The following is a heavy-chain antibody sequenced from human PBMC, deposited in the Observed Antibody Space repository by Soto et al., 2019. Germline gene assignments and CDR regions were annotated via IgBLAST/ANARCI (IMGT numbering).Heavy chain of an antibody. CDR1: GYTFTIYG. CDR2: ISAYNGNT. CDR3: ARDLEGDILTGLSGY. D-gene: IGHD3-9*01. Sequence: ASVKLSCTASGYTFTIYGISWVRQAPGQGLEWMGWISAYNGNTNYAQKLQGRVTMTTDTSTSTAYMELRSLRSDDTAVYYCARDLEGDILTGLSGYWGQGTLVTVSS. V-gene: IGHV1-18*01. J-gene: IGHJ4*02.